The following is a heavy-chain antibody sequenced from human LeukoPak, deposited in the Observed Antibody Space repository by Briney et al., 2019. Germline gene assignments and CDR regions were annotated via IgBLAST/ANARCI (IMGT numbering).Heavy chain of an antibody. CDR3: AKGNIAVVTLLGWFDP. D-gene: IGHD3-22*01. CDR1: GFTFSSYG. Sequence: GGSLRLSCAASGFTFSSYGMHWVRQAPGKGLEWVAVISYDGSNKYYADSVKGRFTISRDNSKNTLYLQMNSLRAEDTAVYYCAKGNIAVVTLLGWFDPWGQGTLVTVSS. J-gene: IGHJ5*02. CDR2: ISYDGSNK. V-gene: IGHV3-30*18.